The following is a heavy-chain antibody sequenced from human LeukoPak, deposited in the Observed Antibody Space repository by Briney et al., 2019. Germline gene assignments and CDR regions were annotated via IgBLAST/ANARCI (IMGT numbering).Heavy chain of an antibody. CDR1: GGSISSSSYY. CDR3: ARLTYRGHSSGPPGL. V-gene: IGHV4-39*01. Sequence: PSETLSLTCTVSGGSISSSSYYWGWIRQPPGKGLEWIGSIYYSGSTYYNPSLKSRVTISVDTSKNQFSLKLSSVTAADTAVYYCARLTYRGHSSGPPGLWGQGTLVTVSS. D-gene: IGHD3-22*01. CDR2: IYYSGST. J-gene: IGHJ4*02.